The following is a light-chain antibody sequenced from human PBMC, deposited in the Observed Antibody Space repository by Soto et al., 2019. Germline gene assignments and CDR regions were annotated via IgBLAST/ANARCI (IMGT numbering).Light chain of an antibody. CDR2: SAS. V-gene: IGKV1-9*01. CDR1: LAISRH. J-gene: IGKJ5*01. Sequence: DIHFTQSPSFLSASVGDRVTITCRASLAISRHLAWYQQRPGEAPQLLIYSASTLQSGVPSRFSGSGSGTEFTLTINSLQPDDFATYYCQQYNSYPITFGQGTRLEIK. CDR3: QQYNSYPIT.